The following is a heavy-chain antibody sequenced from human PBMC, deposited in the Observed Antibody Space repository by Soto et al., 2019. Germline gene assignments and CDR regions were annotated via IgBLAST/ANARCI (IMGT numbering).Heavy chain of an antibody. Sequence: QVQLQESGPGLVKPSQTLSLTCTVSGGSISSGDYYWSWIRQPPGKGLEWIGYIYYSGSTYYNPSLKGPVTIXXDXSXXQFSLKLSSVTAADTAVYYCARDGADLEGSYGMDVWGQGTTVTVSS. CDR1: GGSISSGDYY. CDR3: ARDGADLEGSYGMDV. V-gene: IGHV4-30-4*01. CDR2: IYYSGST. D-gene: IGHD3-16*01. J-gene: IGHJ6*02.